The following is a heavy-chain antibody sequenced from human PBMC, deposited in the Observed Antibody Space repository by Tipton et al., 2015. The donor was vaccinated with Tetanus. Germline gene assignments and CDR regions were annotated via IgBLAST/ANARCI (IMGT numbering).Heavy chain of an antibody. Sequence: TLSLTCTVSGGSISSFYWSWIRQPPGKGLEWIGYIYYSGSAKYNPSLKSRVTISEDTSKNQFSLELSSVTAADTAVYYCARDRGVTSPFGSYYYGMDVWGQGTTVTVSS. D-gene: IGHD2-21*02. CDR3: ARDRGVTSPFGSYYYGMDV. J-gene: IGHJ6*02. CDR2: IYYSGSA. V-gene: IGHV4-59*01. CDR1: GGSISSFY.